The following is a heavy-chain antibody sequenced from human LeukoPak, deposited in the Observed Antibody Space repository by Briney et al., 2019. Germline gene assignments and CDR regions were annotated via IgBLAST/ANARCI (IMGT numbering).Heavy chain of an antibody. Sequence: ASVKVSCKASGYTFTSYAMHWVRQAPGRRLEWMGWINAGNGNTKYSQKFQGRVTITRDTSASTAYMELSSLRSEDTAVYYCAAAPQTYYYDSGDYYSDYWGQGTLVTVSS. CDR3: AAAPQTYYYDSGDYYSDY. D-gene: IGHD3-22*01. V-gene: IGHV1-3*01. CDR1: GYTFTSYA. J-gene: IGHJ4*02. CDR2: INAGNGNT.